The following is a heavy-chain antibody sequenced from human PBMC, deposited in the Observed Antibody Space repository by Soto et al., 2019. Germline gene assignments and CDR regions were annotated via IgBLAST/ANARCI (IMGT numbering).Heavy chain of an antibody. CDR2: ISSSSSYI. J-gene: IGHJ6*03. CDR3: ARDNLRVTTDYYYMDV. CDR1: GFTFSSYS. D-gene: IGHD4-17*01. Sequence: PGGSLRLSCAASGFTFSSYSMNWVRQAPGKGLEWVSSISSSSSYIYYADSVKGRFTISRDDAKNSLYLQMNSLRAGDTAVYYCARDNLRVTTDYYYMDVWGKGTTVTVSS. V-gene: IGHV3-21*01.